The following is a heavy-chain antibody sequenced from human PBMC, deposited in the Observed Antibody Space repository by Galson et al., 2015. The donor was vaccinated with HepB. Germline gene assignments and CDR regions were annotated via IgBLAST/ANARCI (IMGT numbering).Heavy chain of an antibody. Sequence: SLRLSCAASGFTFSNAWMNWVRQAPGKGLEWVGRIKSKTDGGTTDYAAPVKGRFTISRDDSKNTLYLQMSSLKTEDTAVYYCTTVRTPTMIGRKYFQHWGQGTLVTVSS. CDR1: GFTFSNAW. CDR3: TTVRTPTMIGRKYFQH. D-gene: IGHD3-22*01. J-gene: IGHJ1*01. V-gene: IGHV3-15*07. CDR2: IKSKTDGGTT.